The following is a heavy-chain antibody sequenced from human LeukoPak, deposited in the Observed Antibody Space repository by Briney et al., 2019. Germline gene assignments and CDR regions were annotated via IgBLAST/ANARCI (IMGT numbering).Heavy chain of an antibody. CDR2: ISWNSGTI. Sequence: PGRSLRLSCAASGFTFHDHAMHWVRQAPGKGLEWVSGISWNSGTIGYADSVKGRFTISRDNAKNSLYLQMNSLRAEDTAVYYCARGLAYNYDSSAYFLDYWGQGTLVTFSS. J-gene: IGHJ4*02. D-gene: IGHD3-22*01. CDR1: GFTFHDHA. CDR3: ARGLAYNYDSSAYFLDY. V-gene: IGHV3-9*01.